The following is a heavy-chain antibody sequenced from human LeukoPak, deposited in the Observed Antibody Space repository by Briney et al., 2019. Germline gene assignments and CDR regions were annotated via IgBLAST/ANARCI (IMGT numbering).Heavy chain of an antibody. J-gene: IGHJ4*02. CDR1: GYTFTSYY. CDR3: ARVGGAGGLTNDYGDYAHFDY. V-gene: IGHV1-46*01. Sequence: ASVKVSCKASGYTFTSYYMHWVRQAPGQGLEWMGIINPSGGSTSYAQKFQGRVTMTRDTSTSTVYMELSSLRSEDTAVYYCARVGGAGGLTNDYGDYAHFDYWGQGTLVTVSS. D-gene: IGHD4-17*01. CDR2: INPSGGST.